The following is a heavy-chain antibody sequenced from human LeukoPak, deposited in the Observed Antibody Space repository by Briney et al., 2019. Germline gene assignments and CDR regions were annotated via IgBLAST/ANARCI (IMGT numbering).Heavy chain of an antibody. J-gene: IGHJ4*02. D-gene: IGHD3-16*01. Sequence: GGSLRLSCAASGFTFSSYEMNWVRQAPGKGLEWVSYISSSGSTIYYADSVKGRFTISRDNAKNSLYLQMNSLRAEDTAVYYCARNFYDYVADYWGQGTLVTVSS. CDR3: ARNFYDYVADY. V-gene: IGHV3-48*03. CDR1: GFTFSSYE. CDR2: ISSSGSTI.